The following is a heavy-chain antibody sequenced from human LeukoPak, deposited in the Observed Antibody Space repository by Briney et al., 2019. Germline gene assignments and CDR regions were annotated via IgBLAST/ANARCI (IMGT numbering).Heavy chain of an antibody. CDR3: SRGSELLWFGDLLYYFDY. Sequence: SETLSLTCTVSGGSISSSYWSWIRQPPGKGLEWIGYVHYTGSTKYNPSLKSRVTISVDTSKNQFSLHLSSVTAADTAVYYCSRGSELLWFGDLLYYFDYWGQGTLVTVSS. CDR2: VHYTGST. D-gene: IGHD3-10*01. J-gene: IGHJ4*02. V-gene: IGHV4-59*01. CDR1: GGSISSSY.